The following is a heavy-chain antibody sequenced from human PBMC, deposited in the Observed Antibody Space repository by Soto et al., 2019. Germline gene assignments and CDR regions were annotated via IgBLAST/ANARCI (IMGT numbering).Heavy chain of an antibody. Sequence: WVSLRLSWAAVGVTCSDLSMSWIRQAPGKGLEWVSSISSSGSYIYYADSVKGRFTISRDNAKNSLYLQMNSLRAEDTAVYYCASFFHWGQGTLVTVPQ. CDR1: GVTCSDLS. CDR2: ISSSGSYI. V-gene: IGHV3-21*04. D-gene: IGHD3-3*01. CDR3: ASFFH. J-gene: IGHJ4*02.